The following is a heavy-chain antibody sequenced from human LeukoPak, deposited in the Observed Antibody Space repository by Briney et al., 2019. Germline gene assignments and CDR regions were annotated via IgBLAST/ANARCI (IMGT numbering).Heavy chain of an antibody. D-gene: IGHD6-25*01. V-gene: IGHV3-48*02. J-gene: IGHJ5*02. Sequence: PGGSLRLSCAASGFTFSSYSMNWVRQAPGKGPEWVSYISSSSSTIYYADSVKGRLTISRDNAKNPLYLQMNSLRDEDTAMYYCARDVQRRFDPWGQGTLVTVSS. CDR2: ISSSSSTI. CDR3: ARDVQRRFDP. CDR1: GFTFSSYS.